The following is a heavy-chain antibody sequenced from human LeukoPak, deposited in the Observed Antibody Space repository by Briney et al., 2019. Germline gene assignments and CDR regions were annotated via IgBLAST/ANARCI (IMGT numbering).Heavy chain of an antibody. J-gene: IGHJ4*02. CDR3: ARGNCSSTSCLPLDY. CDR1: GGSISSGGYH. Sequence: PSETLSLTCTVSGGSISSGGYHWSWIRQHPGKGLEWIGYIYYSGSTYYNPSLKSRVTISVDTSKNQFSLKLSSVTAADTAVYYCARGNCSSTSCLPLDYWGQGTLVTVSS. CDR2: IYYSGST. V-gene: IGHV4-31*03. D-gene: IGHD2-2*01.